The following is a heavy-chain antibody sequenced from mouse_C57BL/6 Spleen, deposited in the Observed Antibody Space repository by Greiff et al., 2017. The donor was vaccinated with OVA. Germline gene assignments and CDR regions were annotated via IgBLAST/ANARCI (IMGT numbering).Heavy chain of an antibody. D-gene: IGHD2-2*01. CDR2: IYPSDSET. V-gene: IGHV1-61*01. CDR1: GYTFTSYW. J-gene: IGHJ4*01. CDR3: ARDYCGYDAAMDY. Sequence: QVHVKQPGAELVRPGSSVKLSCKASGYTFTSYWMDWVKQRPGQGLEWIGNIYPSDSETHYNQKFKDKATLTVDKSSSTAYMQLSSLTSEDSAGYCCARDYCGYDAAMDYWGQGTSVTVSS.